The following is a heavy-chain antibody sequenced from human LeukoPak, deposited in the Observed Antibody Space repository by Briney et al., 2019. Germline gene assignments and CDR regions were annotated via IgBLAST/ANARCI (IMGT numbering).Heavy chain of an antibody. Sequence: SETLSLTCTVSGGSISSYYWSWIRQPPGKGLEWIGYIYHSGSTYYNPSLKSRVTISVDRSKNQFSLKLSSVTAADTAVYYCARGVLREPPTTKWFDPWGQGTLVTVSS. V-gene: IGHV4-59*12. D-gene: IGHD1-26*01. CDR1: GGSISSYY. CDR3: ARGVLREPPTTKWFDP. CDR2: IYHSGST. J-gene: IGHJ5*02.